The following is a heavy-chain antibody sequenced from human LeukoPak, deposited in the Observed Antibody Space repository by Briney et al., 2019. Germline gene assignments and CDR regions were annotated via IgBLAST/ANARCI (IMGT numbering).Heavy chain of an antibody. Sequence: PGGSLRLSCAASGLTVTNAWMNWVRQAPGKGLEWVGRIKSKTDGGTTDYAAPVKGRFTISSDDSKNTLYLQMNSLKTEDTAVYYCATTLEYYYGSGSYRIPFDYWGQGTLVTVSS. J-gene: IGHJ4*02. D-gene: IGHD3-10*01. CDR2: IKSKTDGGTT. CDR1: GLTVTNAW. CDR3: ATTLEYYYGSGSYRIPFDY. V-gene: IGHV3-15*07.